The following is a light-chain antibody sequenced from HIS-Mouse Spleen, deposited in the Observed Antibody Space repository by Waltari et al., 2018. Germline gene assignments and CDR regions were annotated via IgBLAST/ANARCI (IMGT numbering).Light chain of an antibody. Sequence: QSALTQPASVSGSPGQSIPISCTGTISDVGGYNYVSWYQQHPGKAPKLMIYDVSNRPSGVSNRFSGSKSGNTASLTISGLQAEDEADYYCSSYTSSSTPYVFGTGTKVTVL. CDR1: ISDVGGYNY. V-gene: IGLV2-14*03. CDR3: SSYTSSSTPYV. CDR2: DVS. J-gene: IGLJ1*01.